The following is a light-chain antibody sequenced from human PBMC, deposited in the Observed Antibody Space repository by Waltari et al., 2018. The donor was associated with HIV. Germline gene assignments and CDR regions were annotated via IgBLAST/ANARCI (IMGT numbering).Light chain of an antibody. J-gene: IGLJ7*01. V-gene: IGLV1-44*01. CDR2: SNN. Sequence: QSVLTQPPSASGTPGQRVTISCSGSRSNIGSNTVNWYQQLPGTAPKLLIYSNNQRPSGVPDRFSCSKSGTSASLAISGLQSEDEADYYCAAWDDSLNGAVFGGGTQLTVL. CDR3: AAWDDSLNGAV. CDR1: RSNIGSNT.